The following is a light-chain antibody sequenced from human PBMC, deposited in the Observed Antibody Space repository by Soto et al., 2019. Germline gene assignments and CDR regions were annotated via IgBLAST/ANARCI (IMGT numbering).Light chain of an antibody. CDR3: SSYTSSSTL. J-gene: IGLJ1*01. V-gene: IGLV2-14*01. CDR2: AVT. Sequence: QSALTQPASVSGSPGQSITISCTGTSSDVGNYKYVSWYQQHPGKAPKLMIYAVTDRPSGVSSRFSGSKSGNTASLTISGLQAEDEADYYCSSYTSSSTLFGTGTKVTVL. CDR1: SSDVGNYKY.